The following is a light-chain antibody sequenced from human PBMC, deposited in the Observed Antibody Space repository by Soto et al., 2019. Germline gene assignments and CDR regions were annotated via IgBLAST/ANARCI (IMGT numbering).Light chain of an antibody. J-gene: IGKJ4*01. CDR2: AAS. Sequence: DIQMTQSPSSLSASVGDRVTITCRASQSISSYLNWYQQKPGKAPKLLIYAASSLQSGVPSRFSGSGSGTDYTLTISSLQPEDCATYYCQQSDSTPPLTFGGGTKVEIK. V-gene: IGKV1-39*01. CDR3: QQSDSTPPLT. CDR1: QSISSY.